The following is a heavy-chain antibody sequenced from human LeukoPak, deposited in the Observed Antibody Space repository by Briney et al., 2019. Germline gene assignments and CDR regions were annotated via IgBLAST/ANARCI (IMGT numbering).Heavy chain of an antibody. CDR3: ARTSWVAGAAAKWHFEL. V-gene: IGHV3-48*02. CDR2: ISSGSSTI. J-gene: IGHJ2*01. CDR1: GFTVSSYS. D-gene: IGHD6-13*01. Sequence: PGVSLRLSCAASGFTVSSYSMNWVRQAPGKGLEWVSYISSGSSTINYADSVKGRFTISRDNAKNSLYLQMNSLRDEDTAVYYCARTSWVAGAAAKWHFELWGRGTLVTVSS.